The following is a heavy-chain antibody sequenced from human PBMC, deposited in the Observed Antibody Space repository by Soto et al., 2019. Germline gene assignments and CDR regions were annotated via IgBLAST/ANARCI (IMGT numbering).Heavy chain of an antibody. CDR1: GYTFTSYG. CDR2: ITAYNGHT. J-gene: IGHJ4*02. D-gene: IGHD6-13*01. V-gene: IGHV1-18*01. CDR3: ARSRQLAPFDY. Sequence: QVQLVQSGAEVKKPGASVKVSCKASGYTFTSYGISWVRQAPGQGLEWVGWITAYNGHTNHAQRLQGRVTMTTDTSTSTAYMELGSLRSDDTAVYYCARSRQLAPFDYWGQGSLVTVSS.